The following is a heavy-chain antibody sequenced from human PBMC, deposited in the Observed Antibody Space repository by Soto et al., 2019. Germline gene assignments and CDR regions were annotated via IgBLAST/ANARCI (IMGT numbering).Heavy chain of an antibody. CDR3: AKQRKYRAYYYPMDV. Sequence: LRLSCVASGFTFSSYGMSWVRQAPGKGLEWVAGISGISGRTDYADSVKGRFTISRDNSNNILYLQLNSLRAEDTAIYYCAKQRKYRAYYYPMDVWGQGASVTVSS. J-gene: IGHJ6*02. CDR2: ISGISGRT. CDR1: GFTFSSYG. V-gene: IGHV3-23*01. D-gene: IGHD5-18*01.